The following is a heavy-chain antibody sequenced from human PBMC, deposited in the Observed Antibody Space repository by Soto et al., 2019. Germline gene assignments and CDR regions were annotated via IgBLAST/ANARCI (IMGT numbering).Heavy chain of an antibody. CDR1: GGSIISSSYY. J-gene: IGHJ5*02. V-gene: IGHV4-39*01. D-gene: IGHD4-4*01. CDR3: ARRSGYSNSYNWFDP. Sequence: SETLSHTCTVSGGSIISSSYYWGWIRQPPGKGLEWIGSIYYSGSTYYNPSLKSRVTISVDTSKNQFSLKLSSVTAADTAVYYCARRSGYSNSYNWFDPWGQGTLVTVSS. CDR2: IYYSGST.